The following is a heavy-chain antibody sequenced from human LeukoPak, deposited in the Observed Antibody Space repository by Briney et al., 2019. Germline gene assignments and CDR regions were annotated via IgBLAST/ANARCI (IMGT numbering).Heavy chain of an antibody. J-gene: IGHJ4*02. CDR2: IIPILGIA. V-gene: IGHV1-69*04. D-gene: IGHD3-22*01. CDR1: GGTFSSYA. Sequence: SVKVFCKASGGTFSSYAISWVRQAPGQGLEWMGRIIPILGIANYAQKFQGRVTITADKSTSTAYMELSSLRSEDTAVYYCARELYDSSGYYDYWGQGTLVTVSS. CDR3: ARELYDSSGYYDY.